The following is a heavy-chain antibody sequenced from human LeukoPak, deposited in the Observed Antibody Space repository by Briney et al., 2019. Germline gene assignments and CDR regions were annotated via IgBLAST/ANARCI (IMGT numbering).Heavy chain of an antibody. D-gene: IGHD1-20*01. Sequence: GGSLRLSCAASEFTFSDYWMSWVRQAPGKGREGVANIKKDVSEEHYVHSVKGRFTVSRDTDKNSVFLQMNRPRVEDTAVYYCATYDNWVAGDVWGQGTTVSVSS. CDR2: IKKDVSEE. CDR3: ATYDNWVAGDV. V-gene: IGHV3-7*01. J-gene: IGHJ6*02. CDR1: EFTFSDYW.